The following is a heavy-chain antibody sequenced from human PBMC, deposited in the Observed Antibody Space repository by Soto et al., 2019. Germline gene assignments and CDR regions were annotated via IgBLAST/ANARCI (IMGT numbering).Heavy chain of an antibody. CDR1: GYTFTSYY. CDR2: INPSGGST. V-gene: IGHV1-46*03. J-gene: IGHJ4*02. CDR3: ARAGNGDYGRPKPFDY. D-gene: IGHD4-17*01. Sequence: QVQLVQSGAEVKKPGASVKVSCKASGYTFTSYYMHWVRQAPGQGLEWMGIINPSGGSTSYAQKFQGRGTMTRDTATSTVYMELSSLRSEDTAVYYCARAGNGDYGRPKPFDYWGQGTLVTVSS.